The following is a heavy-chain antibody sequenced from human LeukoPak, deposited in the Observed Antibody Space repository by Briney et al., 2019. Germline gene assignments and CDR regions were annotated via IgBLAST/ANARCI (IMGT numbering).Heavy chain of an antibody. D-gene: IGHD2-2*02. CDR2: INHSGST. J-gene: IGHJ4*02. Sequence: PSETLSLTCAVYGGSFSGYYWSWIRQPPGKGLEWIGEINHSGSTNYNPSLKGRVTISVDTSKNQFSLKLSSVTAADTAVYYCAGARRAIPPPNSGQFDYWGQGTLVTVSS. CDR3: AGARRAIPPPNSGQFDY. CDR1: GGSFSGYY. V-gene: IGHV4-34*01.